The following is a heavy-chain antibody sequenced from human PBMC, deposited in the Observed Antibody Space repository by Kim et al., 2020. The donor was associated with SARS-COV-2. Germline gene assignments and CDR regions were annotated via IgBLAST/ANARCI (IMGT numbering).Heavy chain of an antibody. J-gene: IGHJ6*02. CDR3: ARDGTLSLGELSLTSYYYGMDG. D-gene: IGHD3-16*02. CDR1: GFTFSFYS. V-gene: IGHV3-21*01. CDR2: ISSSSSYI. Sequence: GGSLRLSCAASGFTFSFYSMNWVRQAPGKGLEWVSSISSSSSYIYYADSVKGRFNISRDNAKNSLSLQMNSLRAEDTAVYYCARDGTLSLGELSLTSYYYGMDGWGQGTTVTVAS.